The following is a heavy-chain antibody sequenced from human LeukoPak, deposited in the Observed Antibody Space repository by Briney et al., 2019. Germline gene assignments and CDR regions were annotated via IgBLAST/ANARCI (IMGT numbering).Heavy chain of an antibody. J-gene: IGHJ5*02. D-gene: IGHD3-22*01. Sequence: SVKVSCKASGGTFSSYAISWVRQAPGQGLEWMGRIIPILGIANYAQKFQGRVTITADKSTSTAYMELSSLRSEDTAVYYCASWHYYDSSGYYPGPWFDPWGQGTLVTVSS. CDR2: IIPILGIA. CDR1: GGTFSSYA. V-gene: IGHV1-69*04. CDR3: ASWHYYDSSGYYPGPWFDP.